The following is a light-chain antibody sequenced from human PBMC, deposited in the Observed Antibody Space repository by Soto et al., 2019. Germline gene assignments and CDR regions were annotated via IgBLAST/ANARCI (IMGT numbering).Light chain of an antibody. CDR2: GAS. CDR3: QQYNNWPHT. CDR1: ESVNSN. J-gene: IGKJ4*01. V-gene: IGKV3-15*01. Sequence: EIVMTQSPATLSVSPGERATLSCRASESVNSNLAWFQQKPGQAPRLLIYGASTRATGIPARFSGRGSGREFTLTISSLQSEDFAVYYCQQYNNWPHTFGGGTKVEIK.